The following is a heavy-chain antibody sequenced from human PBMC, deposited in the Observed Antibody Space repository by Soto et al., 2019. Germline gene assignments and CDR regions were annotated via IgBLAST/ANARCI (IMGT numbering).Heavy chain of an antibody. CDR1: GFTFGSSA. D-gene: IGHD6-6*01. V-gene: IGHV3-23*01. CDR3: ARGGIVARLFDP. Sequence: GGSLRLSCAASGFTFGSSAMTWIRQAPGEGLEWVSSIGWSGTDTYYADFVMGRFTISRDNSKNTLHLQINSLRVEDTAVYYCARGGIVARLFDPWGHGTLVTVSS. CDR2: IGWSGTDT. J-gene: IGHJ5*02.